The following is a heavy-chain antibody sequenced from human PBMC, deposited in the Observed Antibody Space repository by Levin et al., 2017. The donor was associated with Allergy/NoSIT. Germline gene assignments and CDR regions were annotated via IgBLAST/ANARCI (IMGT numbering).Heavy chain of an antibody. J-gene: IGHJ6*02. CDR1: GFTFSDYY. CDR2: ISSSGSTI. V-gene: IGHV3-11*01. Sequence: GGSLRLSCAASGFTFSDYYMSWIRQAPGKGLEWVSYISSSGSTIYYADSVKGRFTISRDNAKNSLYLQMNSLRAEDTAVYYCARAPETYYDFWSGYYTGIGYGMDVWGQGTTVTVSS. D-gene: IGHD3-3*01. CDR3: ARAPETYYDFWSGYYTGIGYGMDV.